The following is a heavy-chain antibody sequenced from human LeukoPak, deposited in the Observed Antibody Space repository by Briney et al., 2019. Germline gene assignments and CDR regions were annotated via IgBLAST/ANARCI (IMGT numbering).Heavy chain of an antibody. V-gene: IGHV3-53*01. D-gene: IGHD3-10*01. Sequence: GGSLRLSCAASGFNVNKSYLSGVRPAPGRGLEWVSVIYSAGTTYYAESVKGRFTIYREESKNTVYLQMNSLRAEDTAVYYCARDLAPLLWFGEPREVWGKGTMVTVSS. CDR1: GFNVNKSY. CDR3: ARDLAPLLWFGEPREV. J-gene: IGHJ6*04. CDR2: IYSAGTT.